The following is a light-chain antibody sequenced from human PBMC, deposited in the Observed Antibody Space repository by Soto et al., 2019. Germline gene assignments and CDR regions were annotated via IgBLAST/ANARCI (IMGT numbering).Light chain of an antibody. Sequence: EIVLTKSPGTRSLSPGERATLSCRASQSVSSSYLAWYQQKPGQAPRLLIYGASSRATGIPDRFSGSGSGTDFTLTISRLEPEDFAVYYCQQYGSSPQTFGQGTKVDIK. CDR1: QSVSSSY. CDR2: GAS. V-gene: IGKV3-20*01. CDR3: QQYGSSPQT. J-gene: IGKJ1*01.